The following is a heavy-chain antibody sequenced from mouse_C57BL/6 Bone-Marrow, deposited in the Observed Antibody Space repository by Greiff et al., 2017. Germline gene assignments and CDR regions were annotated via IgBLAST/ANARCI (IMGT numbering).Heavy chain of an antibody. J-gene: IGHJ2*01. D-gene: IGHD1-1*01. Sequence: VQLQQSGPELVKPGASVKISCKASGYSFTGYYMNWVKQSPEKSLEWIGEINPSTGGTTYNQKFRAKATLTVDKSSSTAYIQLKSLTSEDSAVYYCARSNKYYGIYDYWGQGTTLTVSS. CDR3: ARSNKYYGIYDY. CDR2: INPSTGGT. V-gene: IGHV1-42*01. CDR1: GYSFTGYY.